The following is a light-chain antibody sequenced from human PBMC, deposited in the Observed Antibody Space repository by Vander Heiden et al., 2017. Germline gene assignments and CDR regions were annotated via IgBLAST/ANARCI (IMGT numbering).Light chain of an antibody. V-gene: IGLV2-23*02. J-gene: IGLJ3*02. CDR2: EVS. Sequence: SALPQPASVSVSPGQSLPISCTATSSDVGSYNLVSWYQQPPGKAPKFMIYEVSKRPSGVSNRFSGSKSGNTASLTISGLQAEDEADYYCCSYAGSSTWVFGGGTKLTVL. CDR1: SSDVGSYNL. CDR3: CSYAGSSTWV.